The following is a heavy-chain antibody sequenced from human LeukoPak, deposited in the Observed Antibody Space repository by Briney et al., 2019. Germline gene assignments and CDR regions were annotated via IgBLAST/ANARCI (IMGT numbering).Heavy chain of an antibody. CDR1: GFTFSNSW. CDR2: INSDSSST. J-gene: IGHJ4*02. D-gene: IGHD5-24*01. CDR3: TRAGHNWEHDY. V-gene: IGHV3-74*01. Sequence: GGSLRLSCAASGFTFSNSWMYWVRQAPGKGLVGVPTINSDSSSTTYAASAKGRFTISCDNTKNTLYLQINSRRADDTAVYYCTRAGHNWEHDYRGQGTRVPVS.